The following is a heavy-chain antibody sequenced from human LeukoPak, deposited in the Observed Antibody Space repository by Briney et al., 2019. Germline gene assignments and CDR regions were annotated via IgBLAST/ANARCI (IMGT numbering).Heavy chain of an antibody. J-gene: IGHJ5*02. CDR1: GFTFSDYY. V-gene: IGHV3-11*01. CDR3: ARVRSSSWTPGP. CDR2: ISAGGTTI. Sequence: KSGGSLRLSCAASGFTFSDYYMTWIRRAPGKGLEWVSYISAGGTTIYYADSVKGRFTVSRDNARNSLYLQMNSLRAEDTAVYYCARVRSSSWTPGPWGQGTLVTVSS. D-gene: IGHD6-13*01.